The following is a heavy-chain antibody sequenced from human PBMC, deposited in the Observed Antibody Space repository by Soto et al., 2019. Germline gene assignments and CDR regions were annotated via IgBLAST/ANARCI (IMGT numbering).Heavy chain of an antibody. D-gene: IGHD3-3*01. CDR1: GYTFTSYD. J-gene: IGHJ6*02. CDR3: ARVRKFDLWRKGLDG. Sequence: ASVKGSCTASGYTFTSYDINWVRQAPGQGLEWLGWMDPNSGSTGYAQNFQGRVTMTRNISINTAHMELSSLRSEDTAVYYCARVRKFDLWRKGLDGWGQGTTVT. CDR2: MDPNSGST. V-gene: IGHV1-8*01.